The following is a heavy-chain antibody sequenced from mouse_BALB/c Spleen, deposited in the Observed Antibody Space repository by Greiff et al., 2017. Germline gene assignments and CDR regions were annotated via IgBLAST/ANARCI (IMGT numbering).Heavy chain of an antibody. J-gene: IGHJ2*01. CDR2: INSNGGST. V-gene: IGHV5-6-3*01. CDR1: GFTFSSYG. D-gene: IGHD1-2*01. Sequence: DVKLVESGGGLVQPGGSLKLSCAASGFTFSSYGMSWVRQTPDKRLELVATINSNGGSTYYPDSVKGRFTISRDNAKNTLYLQMSSLKSEDTAMYYCARGGDLLRLPLYFDYWGQGTTLTVSS. CDR3: ARGGDLLRLPLYFDY.